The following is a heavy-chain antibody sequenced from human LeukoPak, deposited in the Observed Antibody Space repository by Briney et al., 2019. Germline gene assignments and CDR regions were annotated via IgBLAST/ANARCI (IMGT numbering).Heavy chain of an antibody. CDR2: IYYSGST. V-gene: IGHV4-59*08. J-gene: IGHJ4*02. CDR3: ARHDTREYYFDY. CDR1: GGSISSYY. D-gene: IGHD2-2*02. Sequence: SETLSLTCTVSGGSISSYYWSWIRQPPGKGLEWIGYIYYSGSTYYNPSLKSRVTISVDTSKNQFSLKLSSVTAADTAVYYCARHDTREYYFDYWGRGTLVTVSS.